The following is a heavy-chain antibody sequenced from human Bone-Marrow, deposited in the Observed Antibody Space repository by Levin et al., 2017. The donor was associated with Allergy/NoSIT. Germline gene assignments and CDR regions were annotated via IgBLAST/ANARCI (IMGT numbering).Heavy chain of an antibody. Sequence: PSETLSLTCTVSGGSIGDTTYYWGWIRQPPGKGLEWIGSLYYRGNTNYNPSLKSRVTISVDTSKTRLSLNLSSVTAADTAIYYCARRDQYVRGWVPGFDYWGQGILVIVSS. J-gene: IGHJ4*02. D-gene: IGHD6-19*01. V-gene: IGHV4-39*01. CDR1: GGSIGDTTYY. CDR3: ARRDQYVRGWVPGFDY. CDR2: LYYRGNT.